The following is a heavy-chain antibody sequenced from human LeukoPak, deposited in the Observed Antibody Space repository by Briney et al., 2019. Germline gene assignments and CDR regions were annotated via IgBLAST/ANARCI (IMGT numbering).Heavy chain of an antibody. V-gene: IGHV1-18*01. CDR1: GYTFTSYG. J-gene: IGHJ6*03. CDR2: ISAYNGNT. D-gene: IGHD4-11*01. Sequence: ASVKVSCKASGYTFTSYGISWVRQAPGQGLEWMGWISAYNGNTNYAQKLQGRVTMTTDTSTSTAYMELRSLRSDDTAVYYCARGADSNYGVVVYYYYYMDVWGKGTTVTVSS. CDR3: ARGADSNYGVVVYYYYYMDV.